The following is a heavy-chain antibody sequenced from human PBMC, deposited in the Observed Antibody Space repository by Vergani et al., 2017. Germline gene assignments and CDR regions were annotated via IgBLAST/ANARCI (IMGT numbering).Heavy chain of an antibody. J-gene: IGHJ5*02. CDR2: ISAYNVNT. CDR1: GYTFTSYG. V-gene: IGHV1-18*01. CDR3: ARDCSSTSCYFGNVDP. Sequence: QVQLVQSGAEVKKPGASVKVSCKASGYTFTSYGISWVRQAPGQGLEWMGWISAYNVNTNYAQKLQGRVTMTTDTSTSTAYMELRSLRSDDTAVYYCARDCSSTSCYFGNVDPWGQGTLVTVSS. D-gene: IGHD2-2*01.